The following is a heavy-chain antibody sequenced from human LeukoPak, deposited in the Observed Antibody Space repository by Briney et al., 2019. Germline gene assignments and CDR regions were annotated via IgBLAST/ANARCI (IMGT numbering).Heavy chain of an antibody. V-gene: IGHV1-18*01. CDR1: GYTFTSYG. Sequence: GASVKVSRKASGYTFTSYGISWVRQAPGQGLEWMGWISAYNGNTNYAQKLQGRVTMTTDTSTSTAYMELRSLRSDDTAVYYCARVRITMVRGVIKDWGQGTLVTVSS. CDR3: ARVRITMVRGVIKD. D-gene: IGHD3-10*01. J-gene: IGHJ4*02. CDR2: ISAYNGNT.